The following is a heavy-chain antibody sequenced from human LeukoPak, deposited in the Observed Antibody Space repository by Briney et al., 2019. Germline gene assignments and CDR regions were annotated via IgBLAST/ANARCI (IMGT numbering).Heavy chain of an antibody. J-gene: IGHJ4*02. D-gene: IGHD2-15*01. CDR2: IYENGGTT. V-gene: IGHV3-23*01. CDR3: ARVVDIVVDY. Sequence: GGSLRLSCVGSGSTFRSHAMSWVRQAPEKGLEFVSGIYENGGTTYYADSVKGRFSISRDNSKNTLYLQMDSLRGEDTAVYYCARVVDIVVDYWGQGTLVTVSS. CDR1: GSTFRSHA.